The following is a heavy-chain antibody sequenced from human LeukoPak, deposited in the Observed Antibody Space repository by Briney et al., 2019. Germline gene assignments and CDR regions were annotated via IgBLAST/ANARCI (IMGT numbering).Heavy chain of an antibody. J-gene: IGHJ4*02. Sequence: GGSLRLSCAASGFTFSSYSMNWVRQAPGKGLEWVSYISSSGSTIYYADSVKGRFTISRDNAKNSLYLQMNSLRAEDTAVYYCTRVLYISGWYGDHYWGQGTLVTVSS. CDR2: ISSSGSTI. V-gene: IGHV3-48*01. CDR3: TRVLYISGWYGDHY. D-gene: IGHD6-19*01. CDR1: GFTFSSYS.